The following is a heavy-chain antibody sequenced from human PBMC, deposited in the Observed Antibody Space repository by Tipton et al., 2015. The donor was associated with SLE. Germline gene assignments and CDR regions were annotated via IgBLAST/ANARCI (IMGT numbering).Heavy chain of an antibody. V-gene: IGHV4-59*01. CDR2: IYYSGST. CDR3: ARWAGPTVNFDY. CDR1: GGSISSYY. D-gene: IGHD4-11*01. J-gene: IGHJ4*02. Sequence: GLVKPSETLSLTCTVSGGSISSYYWSWIRQPPGKGLEWIGYIYYSGSTNYNPSLKSRVTISVDTSKNQFSLKLSSVTAADTSVDYCARWAGPTVNFDYWGQGTLVTVSS.